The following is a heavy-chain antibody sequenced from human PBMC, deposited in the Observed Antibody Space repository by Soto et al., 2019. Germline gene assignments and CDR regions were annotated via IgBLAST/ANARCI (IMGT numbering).Heavy chain of an antibody. CDR2: ISSSGSTI. CDR1: GFTFSSYE. V-gene: IGHV3-48*03. D-gene: IGHD6-6*01. J-gene: IGHJ4*02. CDR3: ARAPFEYSRGANLHYPIN. Sequence: PGGSLRLSCAASGFTFSSYEMNWVRQAPGKRLEWVSYISSSGSTIYYADSVKGRFTISRDNAKNSLYLQMNSLRAEDTAVYYCARAPFEYSRGANLHYPINWGQGXLVTVYS.